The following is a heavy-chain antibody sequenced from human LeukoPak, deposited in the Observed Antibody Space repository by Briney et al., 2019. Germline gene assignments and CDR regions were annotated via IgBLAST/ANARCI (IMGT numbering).Heavy chain of an antibody. D-gene: IGHD3-10*01. J-gene: IGHJ6*02. CDR1: GFTFSDYY. CDR2: ISSSGSTI. Sequence: GGSLRLSCAASGFTFSDYYMSWIRQAPGKGLEWVSYISSSGSTIYYADSVKGRFTISRDNAKNSLYLQKNSLRAEDTAVYYCARGMSVYYYGSGSSYGMDVWGQGTTVTVSS. V-gene: IGHV3-11*01. CDR3: ARGMSVYYYGSGSSYGMDV.